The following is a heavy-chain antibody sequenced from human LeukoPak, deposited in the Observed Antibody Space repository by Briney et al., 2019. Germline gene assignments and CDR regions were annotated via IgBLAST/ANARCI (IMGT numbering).Heavy chain of an antibody. CDR1: GFTFSSYA. J-gene: IGHJ4*02. CDR3: SRSQSVDFDY. V-gene: IGHV3-7*01. Sequence: GGSLRLSCAASGFTFSSYAMSWVRQAPGKGLEWVAKIKEDGTEKYYLDSVKGRFSISRDNAKNSLYLQMNSLRGEDTAMYYCSRSQSVDFDYWGQGTLVTVSS. CDR2: IKEDGTEK.